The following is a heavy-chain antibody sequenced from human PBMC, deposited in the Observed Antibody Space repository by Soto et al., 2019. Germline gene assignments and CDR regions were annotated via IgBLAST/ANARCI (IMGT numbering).Heavy chain of an antibody. Sequence: PGGSLRLSCAASGFTFSSYAMHWVRQAPGKGLEWVAVISYDGSNKYYADSVKGRFTISRGNSKNTLYLQMNSLRAEDTAVYYCAREDYGTTLDYWGQGTLVTVSS. D-gene: IGHD1-1*01. CDR1: GFTFSSYA. CDR3: AREDYGTTLDY. CDR2: ISYDGSNK. J-gene: IGHJ4*02. V-gene: IGHV3-30-3*01.